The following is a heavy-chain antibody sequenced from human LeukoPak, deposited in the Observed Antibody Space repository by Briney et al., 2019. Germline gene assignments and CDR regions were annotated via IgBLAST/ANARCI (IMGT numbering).Heavy chain of an antibody. Sequence: GRSHRPFCAAGGFSFSTFWMSWVRRTPGKGPESGGNIQHEGSENLYVVSAKGRFAFSRDNAKNSLYLQMNNLRAEDTAVYYCATDMGSRRPNFWGQGILVTVSS. D-gene: IGHD6-13*01. J-gene: IGHJ4*02. CDR3: ATDMGSRRPNF. CDR1: GFSFSTFW. V-gene: IGHV3-7*01. CDR2: IQHEGSEN.